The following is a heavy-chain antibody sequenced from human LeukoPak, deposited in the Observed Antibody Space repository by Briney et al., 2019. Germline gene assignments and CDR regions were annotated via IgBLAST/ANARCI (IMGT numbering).Heavy chain of an antibody. J-gene: IGHJ3*02. CDR3: AKDTTNYDSNAFDI. V-gene: IGHV3-9*01. Sequence: PGGSLRLSCAASGFTFDDYAMHWVRQAPGKGLEWVSGISWNSGSIGYADSVKGRFTISRDNAKNSLYLQMNSLRAEDTALYYCAKDTTNYDSNAFDIWGQGTMVTVSS. CDR1: GFTFDDYA. D-gene: IGHD3-22*01. CDR2: ISWNSGSI.